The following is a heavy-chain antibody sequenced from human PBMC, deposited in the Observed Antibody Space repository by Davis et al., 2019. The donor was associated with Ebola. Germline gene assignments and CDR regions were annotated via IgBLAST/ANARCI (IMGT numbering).Heavy chain of an antibody. CDR1: GFTFSSYS. J-gene: IGHJ4*02. CDR2: ISSSSSYI. CDR3: ARVPAAIGGFDY. V-gene: IGHV3-21*01. Sequence: GESLKISCAASGFTFSSYSMNWVRQAPGKGLEWVSSISSSSSYIYYADSVKGRFTISRDNAKNSLYLQMNSLRAEDTAVYYCARVPAAIGGFDYWGQGTLVTVSS. D-gene: IGHD2-2*02.